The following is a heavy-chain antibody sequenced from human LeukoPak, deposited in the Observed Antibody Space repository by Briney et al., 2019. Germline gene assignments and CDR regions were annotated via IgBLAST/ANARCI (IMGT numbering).Heavy chain of an antibody. J-gene: IGHJ4*01. CDR3: ARQTDYRFDY. Sequence: PGGSLRLSCKGFGYSFTSYWIGWVRQVPGKGLEWMGIIYPGDSDTRYSPSFQGQVTISANKSIGTAYLQWSSLKASDTAMYYCARQTDYRFDYWGQGTLVIVSS. V-gene: IGHV5-51*01. CDR2: IYPGDSDT. CDR1: GYSFTSYW. D-gene: IGHD4-11*01.